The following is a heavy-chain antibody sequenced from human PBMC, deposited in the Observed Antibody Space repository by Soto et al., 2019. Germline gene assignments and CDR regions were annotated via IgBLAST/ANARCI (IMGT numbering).Heavy chain of an antibody. CDR3: AKSSVAGRGRYYYYYGMDV. CDR2: ITDTGGDT. CDR1: GFTLGSRA. D-gene: IGHD6-19*01. V-gene: IGHV3-23*01. J-gene: IGHJ6*02. Sequence: GGSLRLSCVASGFTLGSRAMSWVRQAPGEGLEWVSTITDTGGDTKYADSVRGRFTIPRDNSKNTLYLRMNSLRAEDTAVYYCAKSSVAGRGRYYYYYGMDVWGQGTTVTVSS.